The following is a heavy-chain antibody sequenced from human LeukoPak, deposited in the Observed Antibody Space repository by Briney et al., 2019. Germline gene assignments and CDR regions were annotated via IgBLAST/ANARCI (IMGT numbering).Heavy chain of an antibody. V-gene: IGHV1-46*01. CDR1: GYTFTSYY. Sequence: GASVKVSCKASGYTFTSYYMHWVRQAPGQGLEWMGMINPRDGSTRTLQRFQGRLTMTRDTSTSTLYMGLSSLRSEDTATYFCARGADQEFDFWGQGTLVTVSS. J-gene: IGHJ4*02. CDR2: INPRDGST. CDR3: ARGADQEFDF.